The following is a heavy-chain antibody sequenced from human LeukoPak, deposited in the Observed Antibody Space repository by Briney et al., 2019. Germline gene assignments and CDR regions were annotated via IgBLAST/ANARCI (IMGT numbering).Heavy chain of an antibody. CDR2: ISGSGGST. V-gene: IGHV3-23*01. D-gene: IGHD6-13*01. CDR1: GFTFSSYA. CDR3: AKARRGSSSKYYFDY. J-gene: IGHJ4*02. Sequence: GGSLRLPCAASGFTFSSYAMSWVRQAPGKGLEWVSAISGSGGSTYYADSVKGRFTISRDNSKNTLYLQMNSLRAEDTAVYYCAKARRGSSSKYYFDYWGQGTLVTVSS.